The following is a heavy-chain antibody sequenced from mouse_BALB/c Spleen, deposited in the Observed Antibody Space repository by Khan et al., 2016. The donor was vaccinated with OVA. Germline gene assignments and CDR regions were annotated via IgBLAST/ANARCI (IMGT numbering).Heavy chain of an antibody. Sequence: QVQLQQPGAELVKAGASVKMSCKASGYTFTSYWMHWVKQRLGQGLEWFAETNPTNGRTYYNEKFKSKATLTVDNSSSTAYMLLSGPTFEDSAVYYCARIKKIVATYFDYWCQGTTLTVSS. CDR3: ARIKKIVATYFDY. CDR1: GYTFTSYW. J-gene: IGHJ2*01. CDR2: TNPTNGRT. D-gene: IGHD1-1*01. V-gene: IGHV1S81*02.